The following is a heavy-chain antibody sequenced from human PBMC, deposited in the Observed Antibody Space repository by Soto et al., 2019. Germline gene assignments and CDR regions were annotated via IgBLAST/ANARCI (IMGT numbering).Heavy chain of an antibody. D-gene: IGHD1-26*01. CDR2: ISSSSSYI. Sequence: EVQLVESGGGLVKPGGSLRLSCAASGFTFSSYSMNWVRQAPGKGLEWVSSISSSSSYIYYADSVKGRFTISRDNAKNSLYLQMNSLRAKDTAVYYCARDHPWELLSDYYGMDVWGQGTTVTVSS. V-gene: IGHV3-21*01. CDR3: ARDHPWELLSDYYGMDV. J-gene: IGHJ6*02. CDR1: GFTFSSYS.